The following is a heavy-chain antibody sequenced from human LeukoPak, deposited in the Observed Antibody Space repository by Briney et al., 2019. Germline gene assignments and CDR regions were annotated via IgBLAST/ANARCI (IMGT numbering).Heavy chain of an antibody. D-gene: IGHD1-1*01. Sequence: LVKVSCKASGGSFSSYTFAWVRQAPGQGLEWMGGIIPAFGSPNYSQRFHGRVTITADESTSTAYMDLSSLRSDDTALYYCARERASGGTFSFDYWGQGTLVTVSS. CDR3: ARERASGGTFSFDY. CDR1: GGSFSSYT. J-gene: IGHJ4*02. V-gene: IGHV1-69*13. CDR2: IIPAFGSP.